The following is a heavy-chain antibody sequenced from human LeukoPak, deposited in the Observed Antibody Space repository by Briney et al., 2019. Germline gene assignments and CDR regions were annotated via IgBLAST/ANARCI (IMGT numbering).Heavy chain of an antibody. CDR3: AGDTVGATDYFDY. J-gene: IGHJ4*02. CDR1: GGSISSYY. V-gene: IGHV4-59*01. D-gene: IGHD1-26*01. CDR2: IYYSGST. Sequence: SETLSLTCTVSGGSISSYYWSLIRQPPGKGLEWIGYIYYSGSTNYNPSLKSRVTISVDTSKNQFSLKLSSVTAAETAVYYCAGDTVGATDYFDYWGQGTLVTVSS.